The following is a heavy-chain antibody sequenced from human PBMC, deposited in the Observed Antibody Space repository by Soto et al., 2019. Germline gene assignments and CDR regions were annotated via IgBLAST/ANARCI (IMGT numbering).Heavy chain of an antibody. CDR2: IYYSGST. V-gene: IGHV4-39*01. CDR3: ARHGPGGSYSDY. J-gene: IGHJ4*02. Sequence: PSETLSLTCTVSGGSIISSSYYWGWIRQPPGKGLEWIGSIYYSGSTYYNPSLKSRVTISVDTSKNQFSLKLSSVTAADTAVYYCARHGPGGSYSDYWGQGTLVTVSS. D-gene: IGHD1-26*01. CDR1: GGSIISSSYY.